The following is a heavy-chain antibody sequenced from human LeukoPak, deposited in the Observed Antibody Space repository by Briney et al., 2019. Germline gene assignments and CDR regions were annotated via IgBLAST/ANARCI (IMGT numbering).Heavy chain of an antibody. J-gene: IGHJ5*02. CDR3: ARDIRAGGSGLNWFDP. D-gene: IGHD3-3*01. CDR2: ISSSSSTI. V-gene: IGHV3-48*01. Sequence: GGSLRLSCAGAGFTFSSYSMNWVRQAPGKGLEWVSYISSSSSTIYYADSVKGRFTISRDNAKNSLYLQMNSLRAEDTAVYYCARDIRAGGSGLNWFDPWGQGTLVTVSS. CDR1: GFTFSSYS.